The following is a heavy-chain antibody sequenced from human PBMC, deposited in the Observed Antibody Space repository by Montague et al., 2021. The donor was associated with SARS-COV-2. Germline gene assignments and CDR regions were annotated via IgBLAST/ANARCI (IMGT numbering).Heavy chain of an antibody. V-gene: IGHV4-4*02. J-gene: IGHJ5*02. D-gene: IGHD1-26*01. CDR2: ISHSGGT. CDR1: GGSISSGTW. Sequence: SETLSLTCAVSGGSISSGTWWTWVRQPPGKGLVWIGGISHSGGTNYNQSLKSRVTISVDKSKNQFSLNLNSVTAAATAVCYCARRSSDTGGYFWFDPWGQGTLVSVSS. CDR3: ARRSSDTGGYFWFDP.